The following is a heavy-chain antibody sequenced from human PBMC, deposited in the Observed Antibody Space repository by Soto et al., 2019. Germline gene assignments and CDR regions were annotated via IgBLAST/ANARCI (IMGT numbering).Heavy chain of an antibody. J-gene: IGHJ4*02. V-gene: IGHV3-30-3*01. CDR3: ARDYYKYYDSSGYYRSPAY. Sequence: PGGLLRLSCAASGFNFRSHAMHWVRKAPGKGLEWVALISYDGSDKDYADSVKGRFTISRDNSRNTLFLQMNSLRAEDTAVYYCARDYYKYYDSSGYYRSPAYWGQGTLVTAPQ. CDR2: ISYDGSDK. CDR1: GFNFRSHA. D-gene: IGHD3-22*01.